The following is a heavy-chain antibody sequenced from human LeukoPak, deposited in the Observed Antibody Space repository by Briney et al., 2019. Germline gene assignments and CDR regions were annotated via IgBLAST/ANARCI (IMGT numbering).Heavy chain of an antibody. J-gene: IGHJ4*02. D-gene: IGHD6-19*01. Sequence: GRSLRLYCAASGFTFSGYGMHWVRQAPGKGLEWVAVISYDGSSKSYADSVKGRFTISRDNSKNTLYLQMNSLRAEDTAVYYCAKEGSVAGTRWGLDYWGQGTLVTVSS. V-gene: IGHV3-30*18. CDR1: GFTFSGYG. CDR3: AKEGSVAGTRWGLDY. CDR2: ISYDGSSK.